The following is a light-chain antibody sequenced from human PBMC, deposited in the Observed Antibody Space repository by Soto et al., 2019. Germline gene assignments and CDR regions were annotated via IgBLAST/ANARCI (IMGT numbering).Light chain of an antibody. J-gene: IGKJ4*01. Sequence: EIVMTQSPATLSMSPGERATLSCRPSQSVRSNLAWYQQRPGQAPRLLIYGASTRATGIPARFSGSGSGTEFTLTISSLQSEDFAVYYCKHYHHWPLTVGGGTKVDIK. CDR2: GAS. CDR1: QSVRSN. V-gene: IGKV3-15*01. CDR3: KHYHHWPLT.